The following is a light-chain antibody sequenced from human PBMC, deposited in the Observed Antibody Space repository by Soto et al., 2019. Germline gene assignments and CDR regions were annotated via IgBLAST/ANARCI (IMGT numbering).Light chain of an antibody. V-gene: IGLV3-21*02. Sequence: SNVLTQPPSVSVAPGQTARITCGGNNIGSKSVHWYQQRPGQAPVLVVYEDSDRPSEIPDRFSGSNSGNTATLTISRVEAGDEADFYCQVWDGSSDLVVFGGGTKLTVL. CDR3: QVWDGSSDLVV. CDR1: NIGSKS. CDR2: EDS. J-gene: IGLJ2*01.